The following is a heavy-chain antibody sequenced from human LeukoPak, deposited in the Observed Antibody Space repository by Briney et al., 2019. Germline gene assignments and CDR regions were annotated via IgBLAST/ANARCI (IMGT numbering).Heavy chain of an antibody. Sequence: GESLKISCQGSGYSFTSYWIGWVRQMPGKGLEWMGIIYPGDSDTRYSPSFQGQVTISADKSISTAYLQWSSLKASDTAMYYCARDVGAGYVPGDAFDIWGQGTMVTVSS. V-gene: IGHV5-51*01. D-gene: IGHD3-9*01. CDR2: IYPGDSDT. CDR3: ARDVGAGYVPGDAFDI. CDR1: GYSFTSYW. J-gene: IGHJ3*02.